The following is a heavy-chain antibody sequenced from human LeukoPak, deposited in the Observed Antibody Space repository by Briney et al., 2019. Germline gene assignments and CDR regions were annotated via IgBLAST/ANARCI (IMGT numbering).Heavy chain of an antibody. CDR3: ASFDYDILTPNWAFDI. J-gene: IGHJ3*02. V-gene: IGHV4-4*02. CDR2: IYHSGST. Sequence: PSETLSLTCAVSGGSISSSNWWSWVRQPPGKGLEWIGEIYHSGSTNYNPSLKSRVTISVDTSKNQFSLKLSSVTAADTAVYYCASFDYDILTPNWAFDIWGQGTMVTVSS. D-gene: IGHD3-9*01. CDR1: GGSISSSNW.